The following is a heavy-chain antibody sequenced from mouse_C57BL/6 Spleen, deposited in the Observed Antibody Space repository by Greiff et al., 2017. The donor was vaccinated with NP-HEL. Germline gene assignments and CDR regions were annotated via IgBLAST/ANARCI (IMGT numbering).Heavy chain of an antibody. CDR1: GYTFTGYW. CDR3: ASADITTPWYFDV. CDR2: ILPGSGST. Sequence: QVQLQQSGAELMKPGASVKLSCKATGYTFTGYWIEWVKQRPGHGLEWIGEILPGSGSTNYNEKFKGKATFTADKSSNTAYMQLSSLTTEDSAIYYCASADITTPWYFDVWGTGTTVTVST. D-gene: IGHD1-1*01. V-gene: IGHV1-9*01. J-gene: IGHJ1*03.